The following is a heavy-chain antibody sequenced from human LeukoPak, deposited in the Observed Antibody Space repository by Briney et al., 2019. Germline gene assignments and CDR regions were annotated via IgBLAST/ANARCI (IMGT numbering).Heavy chain of an antibody. V-gene: IGHV4-59*08. CDR2: IFYSETT. CDR1: DGSISSLY. Sequence: SETLSLTCRVPDGSISSLYWTWIRQPPGKGLEWIGYIFYSETTNYNPSLKSRVSISLDTSKNQVSLKVTSVTAADTAVYYRARGGAGYIDYWGQGTQVTVSS. CDR3: ARGGAGYIDY. D-gene: IGHD5-12*01. J-gene: IGHJ4*02.